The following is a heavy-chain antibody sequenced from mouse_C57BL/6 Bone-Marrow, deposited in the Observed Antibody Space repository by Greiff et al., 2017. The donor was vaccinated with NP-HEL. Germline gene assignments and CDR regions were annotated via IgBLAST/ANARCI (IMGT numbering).Heavy chain of an antibody. Sequence: EVQRVESGGDLVKPGGSLKLSCAASGFTFSSYGMSWVRQTPDKRLEWVATISSGGSYTYYPDSVKGRFTISRDNAKNTLYLQMSSLKSEDTAMYYCARQRGDWYFDVWGTGTTVTVSS. V-gene: IGHV5-6*01. CDR1: GFTFSSYG. J-gene: IGHJ1*03. CDR2: ISSGGSYT. CDR3: ARQRGDWYFDV.